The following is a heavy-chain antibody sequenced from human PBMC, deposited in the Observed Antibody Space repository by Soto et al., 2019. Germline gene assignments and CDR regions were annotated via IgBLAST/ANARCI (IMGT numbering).Heavy chain of an antibody. CDR1: GGSVSSGSFH. J-gene: IGHJ4*02. D-gene: IGHD6-19*01. CDR3: ARIGGWYDIDF. Sequence: EQLQESGPGQVKPSETLSLTCSVSGGSVSSGSFHWSWIRQPPGKGLQFIGSIFYNGTANYSPSLKNRVSISIDTSQSQFFLQLISVAAADTAVYYCARIGGWYDIDFWGQASLVTVSS. V-gene: IGHV4-61*01. CDR2: IFYNGTA.